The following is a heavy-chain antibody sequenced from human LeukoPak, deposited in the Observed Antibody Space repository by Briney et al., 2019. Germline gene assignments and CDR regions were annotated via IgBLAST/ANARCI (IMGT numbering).Heavy chain of an antibody. V-gene: IGHV4-4*07. D-gene: IGHD4-11*01. CDR3: ARAIDYSNYVWFDP. J-gene: IGHJ5*02. CDR2: IYTSGST. Sequence: PSETLSLTCTVSGGSISSYYWSWIRQTAGKGLEWIGRIYTSGSTNYNPSLKSRVTMSVDTSKNQFSLKLSSVTAADTAVYYCARAIDYSNYVWFDPWGQGTLVTVSS. CDR1: GGSISSYY.